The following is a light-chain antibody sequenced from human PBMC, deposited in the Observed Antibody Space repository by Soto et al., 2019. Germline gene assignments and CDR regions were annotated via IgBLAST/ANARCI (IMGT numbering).Light chain of an antibody. J-gene: IGKJ1*01. CDR2: GAS. CDR1: QSVSSN. V-gene: IGKV3-15*01. CDR3: QQDNDWPRT. Sequence: EIVMTQSPATLSVSPGERVTLSCRASQSVSSNLACYQQKPGQAPRLLIYGASTRAPGIPARFSGSGSGTEFTPTISRLQSEDFAVYYCQQDNDWPRTFGQGTKVEIK.